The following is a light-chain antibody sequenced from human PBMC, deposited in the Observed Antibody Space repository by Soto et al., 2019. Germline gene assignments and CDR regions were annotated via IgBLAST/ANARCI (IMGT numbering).Light chain of an antibody. CDR3: QQYYSTPYT. J-gene: IGKJ2*01. CDR1: QSVLYSSNNNNY. Sequence: DIVMTQSPDSLAVSLGERATINCKSSQSVLYSSNNNNYLAWYQQKPGQPPKLLIYWASTRESGVPDRFSGSESGTDFTLTISSLQAEDVAVYYCQQYYSTPYTFGQGTKLEIK. CDR2: WAS. V-gene: IGKV4-1*01.